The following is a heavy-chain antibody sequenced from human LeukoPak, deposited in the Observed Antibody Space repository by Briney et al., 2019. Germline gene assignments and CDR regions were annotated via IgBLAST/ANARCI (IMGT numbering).Heavy chain of an antibody. CDR3: ARGTVRKDYDFWSGYSHYYYYMDV. D-gene: IGHD3-3*01. CDR1: GYTFTSYD. Sequence: SVKVSCKASGYTFTSYDINWVRQAPGQGLEWMGWMNPNSGNTGYAQKFQGRVTITRNTSISTAYMELSSLRSEDTAVYYCARGTVRKDYDFWSGYSHYYYYMDVWGKGTTVTVSS. J-gene: IGHJ6*03. CDR2: MNPNSGNT. V-gene: IGHV1-8*03.